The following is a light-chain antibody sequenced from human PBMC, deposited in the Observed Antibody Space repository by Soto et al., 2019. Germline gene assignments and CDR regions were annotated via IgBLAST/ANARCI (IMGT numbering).Light chain of an antibody. CDR2: EVS. CDR1: SSDVGGYTY. CDR3: SSYTSSSTRV. V-gene: IGLV2-14*01. Sequence: QSALTQPASVSGAPGPSSTISCTGTSSDVGGYTYVSWYQQHPGKDPKLMIYEVSNRPSGVSNRFSGSKSGNTASLTISGLQAEDEADYSCSSYTSSSTRVFGGGTQLTVL. J-gene: IGLJ2*01.